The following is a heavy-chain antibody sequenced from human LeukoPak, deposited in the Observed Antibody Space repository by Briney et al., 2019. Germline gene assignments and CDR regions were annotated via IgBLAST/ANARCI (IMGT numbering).Heavy chain of an antibody. CDR2: IRYDGSNK. J-gene: IGHJ4*02. Sequence: PGGSLRLSCAVSGFTFSSYGMHWVRQAPGKGLEWVAFIRYDGSNKYYADSVKGRFTISRDNSKNTLYLQMNSLRAEDTAVYYCAKDPCSSTSCYPDYWGQGTLVTVSS. V-gene: IGHV3-30*02. D-gene: IGHD2-2*01. CDR3: AKDPCSSTSCYPDY. CDR1: GFTFSSYG.